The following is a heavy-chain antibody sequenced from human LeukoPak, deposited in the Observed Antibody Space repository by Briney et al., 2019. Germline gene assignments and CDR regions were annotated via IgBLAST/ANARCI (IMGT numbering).Heavy chain of an antibody. CDR3: ARAHGYYGYYYMDV. D-gene: IGHD3-3*01. Sequence: SETLSLTCTVSGGSISTYYWSWIRQPPGKGLEWIGYIYYSGSTNYNPSLKSRVTISVDTSKNQFSLKLSSVTAAETAVYYCARAHGYYGYYYMDVWGKGTTVTVSS. J-gene: IGHJ6*03. V-gene: IGHV4-59*01. CDR1: GGSISTYY. CDR2: IYYSGST.